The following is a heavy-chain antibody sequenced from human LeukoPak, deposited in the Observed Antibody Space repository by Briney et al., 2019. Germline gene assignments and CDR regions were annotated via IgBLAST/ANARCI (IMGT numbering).Heavy chain of an antibody. CDR1: GYTFTSYG. J-gene: IGHJ6*03. CDR2: ISAYNGNT. CDR3: AKDRCSNGIGCYYYYMDV. Sequence: GASVKVSCKASGYTFTSYGISWVRQAPGQGLEWMGWISAYNGNTNYAQKLQGRVTMTTDTSTSTAHMELRSLRSEDTAVYYCAKDRCSNGIGCYYYYMDVWGKGTTVTISS. V-gene: IGHV1-18*01. D-gene: IGHD2-8*01.